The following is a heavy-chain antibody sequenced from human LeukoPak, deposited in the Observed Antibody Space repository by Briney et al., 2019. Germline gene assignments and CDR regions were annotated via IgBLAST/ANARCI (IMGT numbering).Heavy chain of an antibody. CDR3: ARDRVGATDYFDY. D-gene: IGHD1-26*01. CDR1: GFTFSSYS. CDR2: ISSSSSTI. V-gene: IGHV3-48*01. J-gene: IGHJ4*02. Sequence: GGSLRLSCAASGFTFSSYSMNWVRQAPGKGLEWVSYISSSSSTIYYADSVKGRFTISRDNSKNTLYLQMNSLRAEDTAVYYCARDRVGATDYFDYWGQGTLVTVSS.